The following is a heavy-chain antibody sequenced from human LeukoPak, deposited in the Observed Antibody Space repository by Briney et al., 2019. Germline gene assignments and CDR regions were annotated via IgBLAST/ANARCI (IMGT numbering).Heavy chain of an antibody. V-gene: IGHV3-21*01. CDR1: GFTVSSNY. D-gene: IGHD6-6*01. Sequence: PGGSLRLSCAASGFTVSSNYMNWVRQAPGKGLEWVSSISSSSSYIYYAESVKGRFTISRDNAKNSLYLQMNSLRAEDTAVYYCASDTYSSYDYWGQGTLVTVSS. J-gene: IGHJ4*02. CDR3: ASDTYSSYDY. CDR2: ISSSSSYI.